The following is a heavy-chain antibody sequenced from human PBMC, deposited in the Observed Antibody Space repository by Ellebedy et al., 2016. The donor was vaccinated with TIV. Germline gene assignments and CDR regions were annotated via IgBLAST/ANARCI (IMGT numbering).Heavy chain of an antibody. D-gene: IGHD4-17*01. CDR3: AKDLSVGDKLGYFYGMDV. V-gene: IGHV3-30*18. CDR1: GFAFSSYI. J-gene: IGHJ6*02. CDR2: ISYHGSHK. Sequence: PGGSLRLSCAASGFAFSSYIMPWVRQAPGKGLEWVAVISYHGSHKYYAASVKGRFTISRDNSKNTLYLQMNSLRPEETTVYYCAKDLSVGDKLGYFYGMDVWGQGTTVTVSS.